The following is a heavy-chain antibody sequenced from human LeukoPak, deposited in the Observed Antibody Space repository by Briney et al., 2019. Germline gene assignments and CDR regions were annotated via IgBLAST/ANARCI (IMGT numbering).Heavy chain of an antibody. V-gene: IGHV4-4*07. D-gene: IGHD2-2*01. CDR3: ARDVAAVVPAASGGVYYYYYYMDV. Sequence: SETLSLTCTVSGGSISSYYWSWIRQPAGKGLEWIGRIYTSGSANYNPSLKSRVTMSVDTSKNQFSLKLSSVTAADTAVYYCARDVAAVVPAASGGVYYYYYYMDVWGKGTTVTVSS. CDR1: GGSISSYY. CDR2: IYTSGSA. J-gene: IGHJ6*03.